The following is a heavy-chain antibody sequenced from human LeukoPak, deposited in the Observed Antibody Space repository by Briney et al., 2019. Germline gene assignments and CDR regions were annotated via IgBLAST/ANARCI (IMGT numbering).Heavy chain of an antibody. CDR1: GGSIDDNYL. D-gene: IGHD3-3*01. Sequence: SETLSLTCVVSGGSIDDNYLWTWVRQPPGKGLAWIGEISHTEGAKYCPSLEGRVSISMDRSKNLFSLMLRSVTAADTAVYFCARHYDFSSPYNNWGQGILVTVSS. V-gene: IGHV4/OR15-8*02. CDR3: ARHYDFSSPYNN. CDR2: ISHTEGA. J-gene: IGHJ4*02.